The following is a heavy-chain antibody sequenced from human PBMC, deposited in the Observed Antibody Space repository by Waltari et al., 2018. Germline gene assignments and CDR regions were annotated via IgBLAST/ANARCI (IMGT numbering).Heavy chain of an antibody. D-gene: IGHD3-10*01. V-gene: IGHV4-61*02. CDR3: ARLPYGSGSYYFYYYMDV. J-gene: IGHJ6*03. CDR2: IYTSGRT. CDR1: GGSISSGSYY. Sequence: QVQLQESGPGLVKPSQTLSLTCTVSGGSISSGSYYWSWIRQPAGKGLEWIGRIYTSGRTNYNPSLKSRVTISVDTSKNQFSLKLSSVTAADTAVYYCARLPYGSGSYYFYYYMDVWGKGTTVTVSS.